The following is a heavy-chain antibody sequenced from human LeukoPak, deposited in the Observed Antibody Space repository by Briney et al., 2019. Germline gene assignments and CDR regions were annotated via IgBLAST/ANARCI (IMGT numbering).Heavy chain of an antibody. V-gene: IGHV3-53*01. D-gene: IGHD3-9*01. CDR2: IYSGGST. J-gene: IGHJ4*02. CDR3: AKKARDILTHDYWGSQFDY. CDR1: GFTVSSNY. Sequence: GGSLRLSCAASGFTVSSNYMSWVRQAPGKGLEWVSVIYSGGSTYYADSVKGRFTFSRDNSKNTMFLQMNSLRAEDTALYYCAKKARDILTHDYWGSQFDYWGQGTLVIVSS.